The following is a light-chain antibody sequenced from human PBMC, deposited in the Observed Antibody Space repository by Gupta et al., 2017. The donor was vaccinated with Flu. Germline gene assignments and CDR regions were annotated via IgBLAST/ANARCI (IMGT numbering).Light chain of an antibody. Sequence: EILLTQSPATLSLSPGERATLSCRASHSISSYLAWYQQRPGQPPRLLVFDATNRATGIPARFSGTGVGTDFTLTISSREAEDFAVYYCQQRSNWPPEWTFGQGTRVEIK. CDR2: DAT. J-gene: IGKJ1*01. V-gene: IGKV3-11*01. CDR3: QQRSNWPPEWT. CDR1: HSISSY.